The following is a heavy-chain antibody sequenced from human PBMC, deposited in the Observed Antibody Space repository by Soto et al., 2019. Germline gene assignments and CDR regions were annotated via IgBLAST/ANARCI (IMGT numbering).Heavy chain of an antibody. J-gene: IGHJ6*02. CDR2: LKQDGSEK. Sequence: GGSLRLSCAASGFTFSSYWMSWVRQAPGKGLEWVANLKQDGSEKYDVEFVKGGFTISRDNAKNSLYLPMNSLRAGDTAVYYCARDGQVQLEGAGWGHAMDVWGQGTTVTVSS. D-gene: IGHD1-1*01. CDR1: GFTFSSYW. V-gene: IGHV3-7*05. CDR3: ARDGQVQLEGAGWGHAMDV.